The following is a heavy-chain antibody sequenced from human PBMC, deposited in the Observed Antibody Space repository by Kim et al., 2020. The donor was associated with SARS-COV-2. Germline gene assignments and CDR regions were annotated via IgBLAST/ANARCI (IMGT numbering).Heavy chain of an antibody. V-gene: IGHV3-15*01. D-gene: IGHD3-3*01. CDR3: TTYEV. CDR1: GFTFSNAW. Sequence: LSLTCAASGFTFSNAWMSWVRQAPGKGLEWVGRIKTKTSGETTDYAAPVKGRFTISRDDSKNMLYLQMNSLKIEDTAVYYCTTYEVWGQGTLVTVSS. J-gene: IGHJ4*02. CDR2: IKTKTSGETT.